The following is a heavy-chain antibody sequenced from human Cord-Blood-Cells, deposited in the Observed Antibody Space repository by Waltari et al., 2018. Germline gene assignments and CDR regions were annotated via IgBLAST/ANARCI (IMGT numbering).Heavy chain of an antibody. J-gene: IGHJ4*02. CDR3: ARSVVPAAKIDY. V-gene: IGHV4-59*01. CDR2: IYYSGST. D-gene: IGHD2-2*01. Sequence: QVQLQESGPGLVKPSETLSLTCTVPGGSISSYYWSWIRQPPGKGLEWIGYIYYSGSTNYNPSLKSRVTISVDTSKNQFSLKLSSVTAADTAVYYCARSVVPAAKIDYWGQGTLVTVSS. CDR1: GGSISSYY.